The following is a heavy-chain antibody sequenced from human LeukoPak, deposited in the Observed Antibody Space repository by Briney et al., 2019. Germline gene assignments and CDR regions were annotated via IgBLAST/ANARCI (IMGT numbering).Heavy chain of an antibody. CDR1: GFIFSSYW. V-gene: IGHV3-7*01. CDR3: AGGKDDYGDYDGAFDI. J-gene: IGHJ3*02. Sequence: GGSLRLSCAASGFIFSSYWMNWVRQAPGKGLEWVSNIKQDSSEKYYVDSVKGRFTISRDNAKNSLYLQMNSLRAEDTAVYYCAGGKDDYGDYDGAFDIWGQGTMVTVSS. CDR2: IKQDSSEK. D-gene: IGHD4-17*01.